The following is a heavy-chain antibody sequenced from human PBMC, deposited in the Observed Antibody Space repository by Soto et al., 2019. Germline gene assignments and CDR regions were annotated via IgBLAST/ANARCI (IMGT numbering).Heavy chain of an antibody. CDR2: INPNSGGT. J-gene: IGHJ3*02. CDR3: ARKTAMVTSPFDI. V-gene: IGHV1-2*04. CDR1: GYTFTGYY. Sequence: ASVKVSCKASGYTFTGYYMHWVRRAPGQGLEWMGWINPNSGGTNYAQKFQGWVTMTRDTSISTAYMELSRLRSDDTAVYYCARKTAMVTSPFDIWDQGTMVTVSS. D-gene: IGHD5-18*01.